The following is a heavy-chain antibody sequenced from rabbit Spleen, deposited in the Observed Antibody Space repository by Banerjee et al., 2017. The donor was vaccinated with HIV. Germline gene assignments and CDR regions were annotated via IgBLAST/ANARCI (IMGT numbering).Heavy chain of an antibody. D-gene: IGHD8-1*01. CDR3: ARDTGSSFSSYGMDL. J-gene: IGHJ6*01. CDR1: GFSFSSYW. Sequence: LQESGGGLVQPEGSLTLTCTASGFSFSSYWMCWVRQAPGKGLEWIVCIDSGSSGFTYSATWAKGRFTISKTSSTTVTLQMTSLTVADTATYFCARDTGSSFSSYGMDLWGQGTLVTVS. V-gene: IGHV1S45*01. CDR2: IDSGSSGFT.